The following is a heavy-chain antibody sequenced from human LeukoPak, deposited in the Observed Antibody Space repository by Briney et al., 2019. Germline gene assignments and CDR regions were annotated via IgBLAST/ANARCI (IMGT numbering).Heavy chain of an antibody. CDR2: ISGGGGST. CDR1: EFTFSNYA. CDR3: AKGSGINHYHWIDP. Sequence: GGSLRLSCAASEFTFSNYAMNWVRQAPGKGLEWVSGISGGGGSTYYADSVKGRFTISRDNSKNTLYLQMDSLRAEDTALYYCAKGSGINHYHWIDPWGQGALVTVSS. V-gene: IGHV3-23*01. D-gene: IGHD1-14*01. J-gene: IGHJ5*02.